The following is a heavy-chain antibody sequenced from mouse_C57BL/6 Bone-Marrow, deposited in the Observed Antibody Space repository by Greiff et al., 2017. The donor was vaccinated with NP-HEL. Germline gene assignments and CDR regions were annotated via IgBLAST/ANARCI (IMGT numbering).Heavy chain of an antibody. CDR2: IYPGSGST. J-gene: IGHJ1*03. V-gene: IGHV1-55*01. CDR1: GYTFTSYW. D-gene: IGHD1-1*01. Sequence: QVQLQQPGAELVKPGASVKMSCKASGYTFTSYWITWVKQRPGQGLEWIGDIYPGSGSTNYNEKFKSKATLTVDTSSSTAYMQLSSLTSEDSAVYYCARYYYGSSTVFFDVWGTGTTVTVSS. CDR3: ARYYYGSSTVFFDV.